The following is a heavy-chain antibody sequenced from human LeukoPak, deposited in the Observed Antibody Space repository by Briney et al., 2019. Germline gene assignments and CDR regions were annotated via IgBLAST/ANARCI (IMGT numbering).Heavy chain of an antibody. J-gene: IGHJ4*02. D-gene: IGHD3-22*01. CDR2: INPNSGGT. CDR1: GYAFTGYY. CDR3: ARGAHYHDSSEGFDY. Sequence: ASVKVSCKASGYAFTGYYMHWVRQAPGQGLEWMGWINPNSGGTNYAQKFQGRVTMTRDTSISTAYMELSRLRSDDTAVYYCARGAHYHDSSEGFDYWGQGTLVTVSS. V-gene: IGHV1-2*02.